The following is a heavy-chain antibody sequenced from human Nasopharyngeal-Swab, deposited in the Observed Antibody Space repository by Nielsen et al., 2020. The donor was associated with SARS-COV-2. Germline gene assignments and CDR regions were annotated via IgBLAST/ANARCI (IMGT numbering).Heavy chain of an antibody. CDR3: ARHLDTGFRYYYGSGSYYPDY. Sequence: SETLSLTCAVYGGSFSGYYWSWIRQPPGKGLEWIGEINHSGSTNYNPSLKSRVTISVDTSKSQFSLKLTSVTAADTAVYYCARHLDTGFRYYYGSGSYYPDYWGQGTLVTVSS. CDR2: INHSGST. V-gene: IGHV4-34*01. CDR1: GGSFSGYY. D-gene: IGHD3-10*01. J-gene: IGHJ4*02.